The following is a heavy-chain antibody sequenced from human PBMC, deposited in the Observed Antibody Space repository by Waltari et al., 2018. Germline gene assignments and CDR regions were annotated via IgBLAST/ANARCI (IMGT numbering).Heavy chain of an antibody. CDR1: GGSFSGYY. CDR3: ARVGGLRFLEWFVSWFDP. D-gene: IGHD3-3*01. CDR2: INHSGST. J-gene: IGHJ5*02. V-gene: IGHV4-34*01. Sequence: QVQLQQWGAGLLKPSETLSLTCAVYGGSFSGYYWSWIRQPPGKGLEWIGEINHSGSTNYNPSLKSRVTISVDTSKNQFSLKLSSVTAADTAVYYCARVGGLRFLEWFVSWFDPWGQGTLVTVSS.